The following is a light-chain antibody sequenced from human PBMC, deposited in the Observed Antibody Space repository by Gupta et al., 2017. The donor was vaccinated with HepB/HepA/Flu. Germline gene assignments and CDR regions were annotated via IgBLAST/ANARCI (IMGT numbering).Light chain of an antibody. CDR1: RSNIGAGYD. CDR3: QSYDSSLNGLV. Sequence: QSVLTQPPSVSGAPGQRVTISCTGSRSNIGAGYDVHWYQQLPGTAPKLLVYGDNNRPSGVPDRFSGSESGASASLAITGLRGEDEADYYCQSYDSSLNGLVFGGGTKLTVL. V-gene: IGLV1-40*01. CDR2: GDN. J-gene: IGLJ2*01.